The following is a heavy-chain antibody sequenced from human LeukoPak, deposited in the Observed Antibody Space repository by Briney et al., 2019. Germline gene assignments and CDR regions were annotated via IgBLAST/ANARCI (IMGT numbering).Heavy chain of an antibody. J-gene: IGHJ4*02. CDR1: GFTVSSNY. CDR3: AREVGAPPYYFDY. CDR2: IYSGGST. V-gene: IGHV3-53*01. D-gene: IGHD1-26*01. Sequence: GGSLRLSCAASGFTVSSNYMSWVRQAPGKGLEWVSVIYSGGSTYYSDSVKGRFTISRDNSKNTLYLQMNSLRAEDTAVYYCAREVGAPPYYFDYWGQGPLVTVSS.